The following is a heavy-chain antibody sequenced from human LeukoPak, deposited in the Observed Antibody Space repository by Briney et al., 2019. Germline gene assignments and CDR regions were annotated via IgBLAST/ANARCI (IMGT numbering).Heavy chain of an antibody. CDR3: ATRSYYDSSGYYYS. D-gene: IGHD3-22*01. Sequence: GASVTVSCKASGGTFSSYAISWVRQAPGQGLEWMGGIIPIFGTANYAQKFQGRVTITTDESTSTAYMELSSLRSEDTAVYYCATRSYYDSSGYYYSWGQGTLVTVSS. CDR1: GGTFSSYA. J-gene: IGHJ4*02. CDR2: IIPIFGTA. V-gene: IGHV1-69*05.